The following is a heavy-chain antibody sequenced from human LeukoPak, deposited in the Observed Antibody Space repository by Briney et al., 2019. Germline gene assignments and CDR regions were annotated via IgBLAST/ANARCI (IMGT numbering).Heavy chain of an antibody. CDR1: GGTFSSYA. J-gene: IGHJ4*02. Sequence: GASVKVSCTPSGGTFSSYAISWVRQAPGQGLEWMGGVIPIFDTANYAQKFQGRVTITADESTTTAYMELSSLRSEDTAVYYCARVPRAYYCASSGYYLDYWGQGTLVTVSS. CDR2: VIPIFDTA. V-gene: IGHV1-69*13. D-gene: IGHD3-22*01. CDR3: ARVPRAYYCASSGYYLDY.